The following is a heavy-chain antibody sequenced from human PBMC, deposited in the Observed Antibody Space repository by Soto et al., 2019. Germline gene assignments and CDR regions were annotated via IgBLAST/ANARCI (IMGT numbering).Heavy chain of an antibody. CDR3: ARDGVISPAQLDYVWGSYRQEENYFDY. CDR1: GFTFSDFW. D-gene: IGHD3-16*02. CDR2: INQDGSQT. J-gene: IGHJ4*02. Sequence: PGGSLRLSCTGSGFTFSDFWMHWVRQAPGKGLEWVADINQDGSQTYYLNSVKGRLTTSRDNAKNSLFLQMSSLTAEDTGVYYCARDGVISPAQLDYVWGSYRQEENYFDYWGQGTLVTVSS. V-gene: IGHV3-7*01.